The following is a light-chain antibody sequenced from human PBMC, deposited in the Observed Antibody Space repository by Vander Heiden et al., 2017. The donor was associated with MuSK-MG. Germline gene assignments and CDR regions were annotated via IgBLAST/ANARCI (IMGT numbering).Light chain of an antibody. Sequence: IQMTQSPSSLSASVGDRVTITCRASQSISSYLNWYQQKPGKAPKLLIYAASRLQSGVPSRFSGSGSGTDFTLTISRLQPEDFATYYCQRSDSTPQTFGPGTKLEIK. V-gene: IGKV1-39*01. CDR2: AAS. J-gene: IGKJ2*01. CDR3: QRSDSTPQT. CDR1: QSISSY.